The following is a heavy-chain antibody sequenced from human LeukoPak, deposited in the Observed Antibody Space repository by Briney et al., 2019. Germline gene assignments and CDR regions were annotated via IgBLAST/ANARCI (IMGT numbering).Heavy chain of an antibody. CDR1: GGSFSGYY. J-gene: IGHJ4*02. D-gene: IGHD6-19*01. CDR2: INHSGST. V-gene: IGHV4-34*01. Sequence: PSETLSLTCAVYGGSFSGYYWSWIRQPPGKGLEWIGEINHSGSTNYNPSLKSRVTISVDTSKNQFSLKLSSVTAADTAVYYCARSSSGWPYYFDYWGQGTLVTVSS. CDR3: ARSSSGWPYYFDY.